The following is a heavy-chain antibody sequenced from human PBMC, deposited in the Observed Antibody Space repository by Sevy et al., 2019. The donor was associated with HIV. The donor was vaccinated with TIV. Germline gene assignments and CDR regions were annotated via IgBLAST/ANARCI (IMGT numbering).Heavy chain of an antibody. CDR1: GGSITSLY. CDR2: IYYSGHI. Sequence: SETLSLTCTVSGGSITSLYWNWIRQPPGKGLEWIASIYYSGHINYNPYLKSRVTLSLDTSKNQFSLRLSSVTAADTAMYYCAGENAWGRGYSWGQGTLVTVSS. J-gene: IGHJ4*02. D-gene: IGHD1-26*01. V-gene: IGHV4-59*08. CDR3: AGENAWGRGYS.